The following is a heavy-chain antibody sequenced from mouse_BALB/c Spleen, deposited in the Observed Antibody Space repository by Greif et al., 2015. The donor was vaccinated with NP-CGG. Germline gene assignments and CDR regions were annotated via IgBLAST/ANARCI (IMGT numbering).Heavy chain of an antibody. CDR3: ASYYYGSSYAIDY. J-gene: IGHJ4*01. CDR2: INPSTGYT. D-gene: IGHD1-1*01. CDR1: GYTFTSYW. V-gene: IGHV1-7*01. Sequence: QVQLQQSGAELAKPGASVKMSCKASGYTFTSYWMHWVKQRPGQGLEWIGYINPSTGYTEYNQKFKDKATLTADKSSSTAYMQLSSLTSEDSAVYYCASYYYGSSYAIDYWGQGTSVTFSS.